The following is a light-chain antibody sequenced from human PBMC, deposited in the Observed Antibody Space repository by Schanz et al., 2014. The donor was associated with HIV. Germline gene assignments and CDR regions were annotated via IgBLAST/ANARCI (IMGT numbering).Light chain of an antibody. Sequence: SYELTQPPSVSVAPGKTASITCVANNLGSKSVHWHQQKPGQAPGLVIYYDTDRPSGIPERFSGSNSGHTATLTISRVEAGDEADYYCQIWDTSSDVVFGGGTKLTVL. CDR3: QIWDTSSDVV. J-gene: IGLJ2*01. CDR2: YDT. CDR1: NLGSKS. V-gene: IGLV3-21*04.